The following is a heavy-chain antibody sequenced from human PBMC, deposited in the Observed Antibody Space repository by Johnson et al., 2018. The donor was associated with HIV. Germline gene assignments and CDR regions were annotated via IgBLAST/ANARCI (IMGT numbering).Heavy chain of an antibody. CDR1: GFAFSTYD. CDR2: ISYDGSNK. J-gene: IGHJ3*02. CDR3: ARDETAMAVGAFDI. V-gene: IGHV3-30-3*01. Sequence: QVQLVESGGGLVQPGASLRLSCAASGFAFSTYDMHWVRQTTGKGLEWVAVISYDGSNKYYADSVKGRFTISSDNSKNTLYLQMNSLRAEDTAVYYGARDETAMAVGAFDIWGQGTMVTVSS. D-gene: IGHD5-18*01.